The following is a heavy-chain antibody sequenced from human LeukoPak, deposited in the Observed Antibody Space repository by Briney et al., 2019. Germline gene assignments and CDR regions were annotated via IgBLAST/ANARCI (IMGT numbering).Heavy chain of an antibody. D-gene: IGHD3-9*01. V-gene: IGHV4-59*01. Sequence: SETLSLTCTVSGGSISSYYWSWLRQPPGKGLEWIGYIYYSGSTNYNPSLKSRVTISVDTSKNQFSLKLSSVTAADTAVYYCARSRGVYDILTGYGVNWFDPWGQGTLVTVSS. J-gene: IGHJ5*02. CDR1: GGSISSYY. CDR3: ARSRGVYDILTGYGVNWFDP. CDR2: IYYSGST.